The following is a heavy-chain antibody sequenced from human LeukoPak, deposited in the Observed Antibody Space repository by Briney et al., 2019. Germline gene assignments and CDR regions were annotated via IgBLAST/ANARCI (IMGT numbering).Heavy chain of an antibody. CDR3: AKDTFYYYDSSGHIAPLDY. V-gene: IGHV3-23*01. Sequence: PGGSLRLSCAASGFTFSSYAMSWVRQAPGKGLEWVSVISGSGGNTYYADSVKGRFTISRDNSKNTLYLQMNSLRAEDTAVYYCAKDTFYYYDSSGHIAPLDYWGQGTLATVSS. D-gene: IGHD3-22*01. CDR2: ISGSGGNT. CDR1: GFTFSSYA. J-gene: IGHJ4*02.